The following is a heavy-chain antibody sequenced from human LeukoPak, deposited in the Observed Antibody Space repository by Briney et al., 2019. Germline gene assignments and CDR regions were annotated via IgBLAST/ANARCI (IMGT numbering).Heavy chain of an antibody. CDR1: GASFSSYY. J-gene: IGHJ3*02. CDR2: IFYNGNT. V-gene: IGHV4-59*01. Sequence: SETLSLTCTVSGASFSSYYWSWLRQPPGKGLEWIAYIFYNGNTKYNPSLKSRVTISVDTSKTQFSLKLSSVTAADTAVYYCARSGYSYGADAFDIWGQGTMVTVSS. CDR3: ARSGYSYGADAFDI. D-gene: IGHD5-18*01.